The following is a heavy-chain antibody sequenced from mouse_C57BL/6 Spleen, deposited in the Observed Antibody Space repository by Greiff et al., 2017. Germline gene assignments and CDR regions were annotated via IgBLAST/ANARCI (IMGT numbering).Heavy chain of an antibody. Sequence: QVQLKQPGAELVKPGASVKLSCKASGYTFTSYWMHWVKQRPGQGLEWIGMIHPNSGSTNYNEKFKSKATLTVDKSSSTAYMQLSSLTSEDSAVYYCARTAQATDWYWGQGTTLTVSS. CDR3: ARTAQATDWY. J-gene: IGHJ2*01. V-gene: IGHV1-64*01. CDR2: IHPNSGST. CDR1: GYTFTSYW. D-gene: IGHD3-2*02.